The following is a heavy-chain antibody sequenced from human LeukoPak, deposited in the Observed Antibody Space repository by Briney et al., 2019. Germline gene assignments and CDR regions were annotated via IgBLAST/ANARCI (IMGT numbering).Heavy chain of an antibody. CDR1: GGTFSSYA. J-gene: IGHJ6*02. Sequence: GASVKVSCKDSGGTFSSYAISWVRQAPGQGLEWMGRIIPILGIANYAQKFQGRVTITADKSTSTAYMELSSLRSEDTAVYYCARSQPIYGMDVWGQGTTVTVSS. D-gene: IGHD2-2*01. V-gene: IGHV1-69*04. CDR3: ARSQPIYGMDV. CDR2: IIPILGIA.